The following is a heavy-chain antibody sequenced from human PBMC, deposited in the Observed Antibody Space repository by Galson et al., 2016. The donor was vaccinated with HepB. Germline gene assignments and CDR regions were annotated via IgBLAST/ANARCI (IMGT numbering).Heavy chain of an antibody. D-gene: IGHD3-10*01. CDR2: LSASGDST. CDR1: GFILSSYG. J-gene: IGHJ5*02. CDR3: AKGATKETRFSPLVRGVFNNWFDP. Sequence: SLRLSCAASGFILSSYGMTWVRQAPGKGLEWVSVLSASGDSTYYADSVKGRFSMSRDNSKNTVYLQMNSLRAEDTATYYCAKGATKETRFSPLVRGVFNNWFDPWGQGTLVTVSS. V-gene: IGHV3-23*01.